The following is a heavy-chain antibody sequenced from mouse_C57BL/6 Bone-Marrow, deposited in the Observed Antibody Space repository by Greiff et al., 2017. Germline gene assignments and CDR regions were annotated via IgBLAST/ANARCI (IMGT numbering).Heavy chain of an antibody. D-gene: IGHD2-4*01. J-gene: IGHJ3*01. CDR2: INPNNGGT. V-gene: IGHV1-26*01. Sequence: VQLQQSGPELVKPGASVKISCKASGYTFTDYYMNWVKQSHGKSLEWIGDINPNNGGTSYNQKFTGKATLTVDKSSSTAYMELRSLTSEDSAVYYCARGGDYDGFAYWGQGTLVTVSA. CDR3: ARGGDYDGFAY. CDR1: GYTFTDYY.